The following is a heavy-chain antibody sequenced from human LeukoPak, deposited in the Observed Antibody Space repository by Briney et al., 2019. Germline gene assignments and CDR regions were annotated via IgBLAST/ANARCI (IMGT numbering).Heavy chain of an antibody. CDR3: AKDTYYYDSSGSPFDC. CDR2: ISYDGSNK. CDR1: GFTFSSYG. V-gene: IGHV3-30*18. Sequence: GGSLRLYCAASGFTFSSYGMHWVRQAPGKGLEWVAVISYDGSNKYYADSVKGRFTISRDNSKNTLYLQMNSLRAEDTAVYYCAKDTYYYDSSGSPFDCLGQGTLVTVSS. D-gene: IGHD3-22*01. J-gene: IGHJ4*02.